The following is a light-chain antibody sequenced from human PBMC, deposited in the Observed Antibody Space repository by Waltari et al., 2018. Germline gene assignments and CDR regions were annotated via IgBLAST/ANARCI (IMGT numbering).Light chain of an antibody. CDR1: RDISSW. CDR3: QQGHGLPLT. J-gene: IGKJ4*01. V-gene: IGKV1-12*01. CDR2: AVS. Sequence: DIQMTPPPPSVFASVGDRVTTPCRPSRDISSWLAWYQQKPGTAPKLLIYAVSSLQSGVPSRFSGSGSGTYFTLTISSLQPEDFAIYYCQQGHGLPLTFGGGTKVEIK.